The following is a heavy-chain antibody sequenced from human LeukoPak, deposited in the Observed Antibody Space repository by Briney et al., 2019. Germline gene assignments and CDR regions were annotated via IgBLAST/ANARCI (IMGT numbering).Heavy chain of an antibody. D-gene: IGHD2-2*01. CDR2: INHSGST. J-gene: IGHJ4*02. Sequence: PSETLPLTCAVYGGSFSGYYWSWIRQPPGKGLEWIGEINHSGSTSYNPSLKSRVTILVDTSKNQFSLKLSSVTAADTAVYYCARSAFVVVPAAPFDYWGQGTLVTVSS. CDR3: ARSAFVVVPAAPFDY. CDR1: GGSFSGYY. V-gene: IGHV4-34*01.